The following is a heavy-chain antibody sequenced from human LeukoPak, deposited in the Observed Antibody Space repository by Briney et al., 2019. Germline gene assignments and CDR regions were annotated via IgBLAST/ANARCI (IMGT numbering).Heavy chain of an antibody. D-gene: IGHD3-22*01. Sequence: SETLSLTFTVSGGSISGYYWSWIRQPPGKGLEWIGFIYYSGSTSYNPSLKSRVTISVDTSKNQFSLNLSSVTASETAVYYCARHRGYVGAFDVWGRGTMVTVSS. CDR3: ARHRGYVGAFDV. CDR1: GGSISGYY. V-gene: IGHV4-59*08. CDR2: IYYSGST. J-gene: IGHJ3*01.